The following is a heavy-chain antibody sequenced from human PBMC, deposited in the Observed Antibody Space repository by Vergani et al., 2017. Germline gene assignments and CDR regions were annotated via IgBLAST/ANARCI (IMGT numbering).Heavy chain of an antibody. CDR1: GFTVSSNY. Sequence: VQLVESGGGVVQPGRSLRLSCAASGFTVSSNYMSWVRQAPGKGLEWVSVIYSGGSTYYADSEKGRFTISRDNSKNTLYLQMNSLRAEDTAVYYCARGEGSSSWYVWFDYWGQGTLVTVSS. CDR3: ARGEGSSSWYVWFDY. D-gene: IGHD6-13*01. CDR2: IYSGGST. V-gene: IGHV3-66*02. J-gene: IGHJ4*02.